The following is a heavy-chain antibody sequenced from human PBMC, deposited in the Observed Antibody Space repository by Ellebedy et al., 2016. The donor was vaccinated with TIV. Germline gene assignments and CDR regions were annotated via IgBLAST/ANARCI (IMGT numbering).Heavy chain of an antibody. CDR3: ARDLSGHYANNQYFQH. CDR2: ISGSSSTI. CDR1: GFIFSTYA. D-gene: IGHD2-8*01. J-gene: IGHJ1*01. V-gene: IGHV3-48*02. Sequence: GESLKISXAASGFIFSTYAMNWVRQAPGKGLEWVSFISGSSSTIYYADSVKGRFTISRDNAKNSLYLQMNSLRDEDTAVYYCARDLSGHYANNQYFQHWGQGTLVTVSS.